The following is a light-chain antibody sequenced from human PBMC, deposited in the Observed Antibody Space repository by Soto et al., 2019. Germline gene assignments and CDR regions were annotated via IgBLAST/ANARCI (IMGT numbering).Light chain of an antibody. V-gene: IGKV3-20*01. CDR3: QQYGSAPWT. CDR2: GAS. Sequence: EIVLTQSPGTLSLSPGERATLSCRASQSVSSSYLAWYQQKPDQAPRPLIYGASSRAIGIPDRFSGSGSGTDFTLTISRLEPEDVAVYYCQQYGSAPWTFGQGTKVEIK. J-gene: IGKJ1*01. CDR1: QSVSSSY.